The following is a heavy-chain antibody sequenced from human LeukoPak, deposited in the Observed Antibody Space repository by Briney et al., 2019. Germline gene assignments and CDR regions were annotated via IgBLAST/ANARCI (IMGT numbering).Heavy chain of an antibody. CDR3: ARHGVPAAHFDF. CDR1: GGSISYYY. CDR2: IYYSGST. J-gene: IGHJ4*02. V-gene: IGHV4-59*08. Sequence: SETLSLTCTVSGGSISYYYWSWIRQPPGKGLEWIGDIYYSGSTNYNPSLKSRVTISVDTSKNQFALKLSSVPAADTAVYYCARHGVPAAHFDFWGQGTLVTVSS. D-gene: IGHD2-2*01.